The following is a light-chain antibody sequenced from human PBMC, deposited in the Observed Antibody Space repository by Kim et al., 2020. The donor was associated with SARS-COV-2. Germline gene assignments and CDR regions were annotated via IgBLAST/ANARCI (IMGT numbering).Light chain of an antibody. J-gene: IGLJ1*01. V-gene: IGLV2-14*01. Sequence: QSALTQPASVSGSPGQSITISCTGTSSDVGGYNYVSWYQQHPGNAPKLIIYDVSNRPSGVSNRFSGSKSGNTASLTISGLQAEDEADYYCNSFTSRYTYVFGTGTKVTVL. CDR1: SSDVGGYNY. CDR3: NSFTSRYTYV. CDR2: DVS.